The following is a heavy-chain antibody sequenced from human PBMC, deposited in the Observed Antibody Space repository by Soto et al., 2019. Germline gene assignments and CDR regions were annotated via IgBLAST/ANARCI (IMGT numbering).Heavy chain of an antibody. CDR2: INPNSGGT. Sequence: QVQLVQSGAEVKKPGASVKVSCKASGYTFTGYYMHWVRQAPRQGLEWMEWINPNSGGTNYAQKFQGWVTMTRDTSISTAYMELSRLRSDDTAVYYCARGGDLYCSGGSCYSWFDPWGQGTLVTVSS. J-gene: IGHJ5*02. V-gene: IGHV1-2*04. D-gene: IGHD2-15*01. CDR1: GYTFTGYY. CDR3: ARGGDLYCSGGSCYSWFDP.